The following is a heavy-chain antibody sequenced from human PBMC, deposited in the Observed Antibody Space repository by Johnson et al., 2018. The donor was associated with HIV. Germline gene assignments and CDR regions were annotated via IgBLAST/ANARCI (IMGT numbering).Heavy chain of an antibody. Sequence: EVQLVESGGGLVQPKGSLKLSCAASGFTFNTYAMNWVRQAPGKGLEWVARIRSKSNNYATYYADSVKDRFTISRDDSQSMLYLQMNNLKTEDTAMYYCARHQKGDYAMDYWGQGTSVTVSS. CDR1: GFTFNTYA. CDR2: IRSKSNNYAT. J-gene: IGHJ4*01. D-gene: IGHD2-8*01. V-gene: IGHV3-73*01. CDR3: ARHQKGDYAMDY.